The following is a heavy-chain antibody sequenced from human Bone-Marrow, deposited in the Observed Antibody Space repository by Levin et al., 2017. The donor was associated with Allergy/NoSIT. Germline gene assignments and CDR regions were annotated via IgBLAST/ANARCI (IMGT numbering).Heavy chain of an antibody. J-gene: IGHJ4*02. CDR3: ARDPTGSDFYDY. CDR1: GYSFTNYY. V-gene: IGHV1-46*01. D-gene: IGHD3/OR15-3a*01. CDR2: INPSGGSA. Sequence: GASVKVSCKASGYSFTNYYIHWVRQAPGQGLEWMGIINPSGGSATYAQKFEGRVSMTRDTSTSTLFMELGSLRSEDTAVYYCARDPTGSDFYDYWGQGTLVTVSS.